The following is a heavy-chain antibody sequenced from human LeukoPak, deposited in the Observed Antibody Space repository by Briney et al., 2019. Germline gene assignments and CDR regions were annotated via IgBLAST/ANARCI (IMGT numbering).Heavy chain of an antibody. Sequence: GGSLRLSCAASGFTFSSYAMSWVRQAPGKGLEWVSAISGSGGSTYYADSVKGRFTISRDNSKNTLYLQMNSLRAEDTAVYYCAKGAAVAYCGGDCYVDYWGQGTLVTVPS. J-gene: IGHJ4*02. CDR2: ISGSGGST. CDR3: AKGAAVAYCGGDCYVDY. D-gene: IGHD2-21*02. V-gene: IGHV3-23*01. CDR1: GFTFSSYA.